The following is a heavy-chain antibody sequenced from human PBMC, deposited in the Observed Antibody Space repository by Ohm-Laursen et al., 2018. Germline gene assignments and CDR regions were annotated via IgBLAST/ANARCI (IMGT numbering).Heavy chain of an antibody. CDR2: MSAGGGSA. V-gene: IGHV3-23*01. CDR1: GFTFRNYA. D-gene: IGHD5-24*01. J-gene: IGHJ4*02. Sequence: SLRLSCAAPGFTFRNYAMSWVRQAPGKGLEWVSGMSAGGGSAYYADTVMGRFTISRDDSKDTLYLQMNSLKAEDTAVYSCARCMRLSRDGVDYWGQGTLVTVSS. CDR3: ARCMRLSRDGVDY.